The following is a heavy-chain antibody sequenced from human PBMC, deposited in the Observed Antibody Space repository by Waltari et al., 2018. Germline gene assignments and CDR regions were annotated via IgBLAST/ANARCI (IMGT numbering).Heavy chain of an antibody. J-gene: IGHJ1*01. V-gene: IGHV1-69*13. Sequence: QVQWVQSGAEVKKPGSSVKVSCKASGGTFISYAISWVRQAPGQGLEWMVGIIPIFGTANYAQKFQGRVTITADESTSTAYMELSSLRSEDTAVYYCHSSGWYAQYFQHWGQGTLVTVSS. D-gene: IGHD6-19*01. CDR1: GGTFISYA. CDR2: IIPIFGTA. CDR3: HSSGWYAQYFQH.